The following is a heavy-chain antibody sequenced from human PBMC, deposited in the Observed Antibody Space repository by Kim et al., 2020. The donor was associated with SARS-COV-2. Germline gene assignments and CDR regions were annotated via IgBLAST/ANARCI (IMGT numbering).Heavy chain of an antibody. Sequence: ADSVKCRFTISRDNSKNSLYLQMNSLRTEDTALYYCAKVPGTSLYYFDYWGQGTLVTVSS. V-gene: IGHV3-43*01. D-gene: IGHD1-7*01. J-gene: IGHJ4*02. CDR3: AKVPGTSLYYFDY.